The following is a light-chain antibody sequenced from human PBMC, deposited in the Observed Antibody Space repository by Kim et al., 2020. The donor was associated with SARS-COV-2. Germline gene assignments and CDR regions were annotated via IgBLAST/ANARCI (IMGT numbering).Light chain of an antibody. V-gene: IGKV3-20*01. CDR1: QSVSSY. CDR2: GAS. Sequence: EIVLTQSPGTLSLSPGERATLSCRASQSVSSYLAWYQQKPGQAPRLLIHGASSRATGIPDRFSGSGSGTDFTLTISRLEPEDFAVYYCQQYGFSPNTFGRGTKLEI. J-gene: IGKJ2*01. CDR3: QQYGFSPNT.